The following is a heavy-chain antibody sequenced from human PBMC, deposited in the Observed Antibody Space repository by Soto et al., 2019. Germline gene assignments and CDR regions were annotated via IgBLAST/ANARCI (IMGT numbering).Heavy chain of an antibody. Sequence: GGSLRLSCAASGFTFSDYYMSWIRQAPGKGLEWVSYISSSSSYTNYADSVKGRFTISRDNAKNSLYLQMNSLRAEDTAVYYCASELWFGDPRFDYWGQGTLVTVSS. V-gene: IGHV3-11*06. CDR3: ASELWFGDPRFDY. CDR1: GFTFSDYY. J-gene: IGHJ4*02. D-gene: IGHD3-10*01. CDR2: ISSSSSYT.